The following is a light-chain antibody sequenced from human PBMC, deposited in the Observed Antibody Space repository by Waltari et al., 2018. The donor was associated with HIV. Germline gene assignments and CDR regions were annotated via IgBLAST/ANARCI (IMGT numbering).Light chain of an antibody. Sequence: EIVLTQSPLTLSASPGERAILPCRASQTIDTNLAWYQQKPGQAPRLLIYAASTRAPGIPPKFSGSGSGTRFTLTISSLQSEDFAVYYCQQYNVWPPNTFGQGTKVEIK. CDR1: QTIDTN. CDR2: AAS. V-gene: IGKV3-15*01. J-gene: IGKJ2*01. CDR3: QQYNVWPPNT.